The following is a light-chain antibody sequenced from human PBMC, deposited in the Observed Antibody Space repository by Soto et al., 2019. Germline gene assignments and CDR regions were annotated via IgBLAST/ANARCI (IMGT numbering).Light chain of an antibody. Sequence: EVVMPQSAAPLSVSPGESATLSCRASQSVSRYLAWYQQKPGRAPRLLIDGASSRATGIPDRFSGSGSGTDFTLTISRLEPEDFSVYYCQQYGSSRTFGQGTKVDIK. CDR1: QSVSRY. J-gene: IGKJ1*01. CDR2: GAS. V-gene: IGKV3-20*01. CDR3: QQYGSSRT.